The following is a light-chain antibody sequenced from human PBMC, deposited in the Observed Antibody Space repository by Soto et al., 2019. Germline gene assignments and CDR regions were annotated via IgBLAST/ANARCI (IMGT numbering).Light chain of an antibody. V-gene: IGLV1-40*01. J-gene: IGLJ2*01. Sequence: QSVLTQPPSVSGAPGQSVTISCTGSSSNIGAGYDVHWYQQLPGTAPKLLIYGNSNRPSGVPDRFSGSKAGTSAYLAITGLQAEDEADYYCQYYDSSLSGVVVGGGTKFTFL. CDR2: GNS. CDR1: SSNIGAGYD. CDR3: QYYDSSLSGVV.